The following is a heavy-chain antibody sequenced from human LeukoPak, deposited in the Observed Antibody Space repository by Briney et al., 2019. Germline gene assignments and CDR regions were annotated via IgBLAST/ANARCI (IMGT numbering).Heavy chain of an antibody. CDR3: ARHAQWFGQFQYHFDY. Sequence: PGGSLRLSCAASGFSFRSYWMSWVRQAPGKGLEWVANINQDGSEKYYVDSVKGRFTVSRDNAKNSLYVQMNSLRAEDTAVYYCARHAQWFGQFQYHFDYWGQGTLVTVSS. CDR1: GFSFRSYW. D-gene: IGHD3-10*01. CDR2: INQDGSEK. V-gene: IGHV3-7*01. J-gene: IGHJ4*02.